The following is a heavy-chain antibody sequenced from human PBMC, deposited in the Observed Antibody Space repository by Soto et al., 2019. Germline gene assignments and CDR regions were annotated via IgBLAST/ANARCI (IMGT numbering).Heavy chain of an antibody. CDR3: ARRSSSWYFDY. D-gene: IGHD6-13*01. J-gene: IGHJ4*02. CDR2: ISGSDGST. V-gene: IGHV3-23*01. CDR1: GFSHSGFA. Sequence: GGRLRLSCAASGFSHSGFARNSVRQAPGKGLEWVSVISGSDGSTYYADSVKGRFTISRDNSKNTLNLQMNSLRAEDTAVYYCARRSSSWYFDYWGQGT.